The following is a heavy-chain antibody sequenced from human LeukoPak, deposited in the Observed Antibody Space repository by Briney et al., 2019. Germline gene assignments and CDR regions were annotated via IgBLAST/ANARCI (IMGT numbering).Heavy chain of an antibody. CDR1: GGTFSSYA. CDR3: ARDPPIYSGSYESYFDY. D-gene: IGHD1-26*01. Sequence: SVKVSCKASGGTFSSYAISWVRQAPGQGLEWMGRIIPILGIANYAQKFQGRVTITADKSTSTAYMELSSLRSEDTAVYYCARDPPIYSGSYESYFDYWGQGTPVTVSS. CDR2: IIPILGIA. J-gene: IGHJ4*02. V-gene: IGHV1-69*04.